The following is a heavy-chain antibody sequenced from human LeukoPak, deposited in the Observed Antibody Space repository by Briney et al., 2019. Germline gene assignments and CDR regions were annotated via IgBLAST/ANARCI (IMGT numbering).Heavy chain of an antibody. D-gene: IGHD2-8*01. CDR1: GYTFTSYA. Sequence: GASVKVSCKASGYTFTSYAISWVRQAPGQGLEWMGWISAYNGNTNYAQKFQGRVTMTTGTSTSTAYMELRSLRSDDTAVYFCARDPSSMVYSMGWFDPWGQGTLVTVSS. V-gene: IGHV1-18*01. CDR2: ISAYNGNT. CDR3: ARDPSSMVYSMGWFDP. J-gene: IGHJ5*02.